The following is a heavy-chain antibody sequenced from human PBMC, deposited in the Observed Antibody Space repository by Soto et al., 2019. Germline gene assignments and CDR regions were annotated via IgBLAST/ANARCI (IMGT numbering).Heavy chain of an antibody. CDR2: IYYSGST. CDR3: ARNGGSEYCSSTSCPRYYYYYGMDV. V-gene: IGHV4-59*01. CDR1: GGSISSYY. Sequence: LSLTCTVSGGSISSYYWSWIRQPPGKGLEWIGYIYYSGSTNYNPSLKSRVTISVDTSKNQFSLKLSSVTAADTAVYYCARNGGSEYCSSTSCPRYYYYYGMDVWGQGTTVTVSS. D-gene: IGHD2-2*01. J-gene: IGHJ6*02.